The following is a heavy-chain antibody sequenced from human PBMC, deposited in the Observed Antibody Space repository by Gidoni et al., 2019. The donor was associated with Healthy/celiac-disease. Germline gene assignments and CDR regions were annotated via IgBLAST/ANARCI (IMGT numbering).Heavy chain of an antibody. V-gene: IGHV3-33*01. CDR1: GFTFSSYG. D-gene: IGHD1-26*01. Sequence: QVQLVESGGGVVQPGRSLRLSCAASGFTFSSYGMHWVRQAPGKGLEWVAVIWYDGSNKYYADSVKGRFTISRDNSKNTLYLQMNSLRAEDTAVYYCAREEIGSYAYFDYWGQGTLVTVFS. CDR2: IWYDGSNK. CDR3: AREEIGSYAYFDY. J-gene: IGHJ4*02.